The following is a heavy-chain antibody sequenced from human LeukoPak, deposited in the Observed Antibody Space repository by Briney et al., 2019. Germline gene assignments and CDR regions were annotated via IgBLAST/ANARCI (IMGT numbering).Heavy chain of an antibody. J-gene: IGHJ4*02. CDR3: ARDLYCSSTSCPFDY. CDR2: IIPIFGTA. CDR1: GGTFSSYA. V-gene: IGHV1-69*13. Sequence: ASVKVSCKASGGTFSSYAISWVRQAPGRGLEWMGGIIPIFGTANYAQKFQGRVTITADESTSTAYTELSSLRSEDTAVYYCARDLYCSSTSCPFDYWGQGTLVTVSS. D-gene: IGHD2-2*01.